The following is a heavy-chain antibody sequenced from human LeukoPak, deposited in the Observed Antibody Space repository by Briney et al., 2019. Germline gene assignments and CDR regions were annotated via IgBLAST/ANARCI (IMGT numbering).Heavy chain of an antibody. CDR3: ARDGPLNWNFDY. CDR2: IWYDGSNK. D-gene: IGHD1-20*01. J-gene: IGHJ4*02. CDR1: GFTFSSYG. V-gene: IGHV3-33*01. Sequence: QSGGSLRLYCAASGFTFSSYGMHWVRQAPGKGLEWVAVIWYDGSNKYYADSVKGRFTISRDNSKNTLYLQMNSLRAEDTAVYYCARDGPLNWNFDYWGQGTLVTVSS.